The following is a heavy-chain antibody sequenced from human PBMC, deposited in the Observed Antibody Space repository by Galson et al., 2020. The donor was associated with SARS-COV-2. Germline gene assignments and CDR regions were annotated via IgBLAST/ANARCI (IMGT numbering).Heavy chain of an antibody. CDR1: GFTFSRHL. CDR3: VRVFSGPVGLDY. D-gene: IGHD1-26*01. J-gene: IGHJ4*02. CDR2: INSDGIRI. Sequence: GVLKIPFAASGFTFSRHLMYLVRQAPGKGPVVVSHINSDGIRINYADSVKSRFTISRDNAKNTLYLQMNSLRVEDTALCFGVRVFSGPVGLDYWGQGTLVTVSS. V-gene: IGHV3-74*01.